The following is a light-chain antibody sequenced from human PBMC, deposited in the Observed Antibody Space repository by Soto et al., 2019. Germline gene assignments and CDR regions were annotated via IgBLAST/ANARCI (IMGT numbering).Light chain of an antibody. Sequence: QSALTQAASVSGSPGQSITISCTGTSSDVGGYDYVSWYQHHPGKAPKLMIYDVSNRPSGVSNRFSGSKSGNTASLTISGLQAEDEADYYCSSYTSTTSGVVFGGGTKFTVL. CDR1: SSDVGGYDY. J-gene: IGLJ2*01. CDR2: DVS. V-gene: IGLV2-14*03. CDR3: SSYTSTTSGVV.